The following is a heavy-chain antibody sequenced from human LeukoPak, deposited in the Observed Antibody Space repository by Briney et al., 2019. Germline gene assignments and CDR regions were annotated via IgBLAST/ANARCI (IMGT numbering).Heavy chain of an antibody. CDR2: IKSKTDGGTT. CDR3: TTYYGSGSYCFDY. V-gene: IGHV3-15*01. J-gene: IGHJ4*02. CDR1: GFTFSNAW. D-gene: IGHD3-10*01. Sequence: GGSLRLSCAASGFTFSNAWMSWVRQAPGKGLEWAGRIKSKTDGGTTDYAAPVKGRFTISRDDSKNTLYLQMNSLKTEDTAVYYCTTYYGSGSYCFDYWGQGTLVTVSS.